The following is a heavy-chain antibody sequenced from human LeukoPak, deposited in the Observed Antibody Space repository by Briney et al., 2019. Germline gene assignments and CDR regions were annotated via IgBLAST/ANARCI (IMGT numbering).Heavy chain of an antibody. Sequence: GGSLRLSCAASGFTFSSYGMHWVRQAPGKGLEWVANIKQDGSEKYYVDSVKGRFTISRDNAKNSLYLQMDSLRAEDTAVYYCARRYFDYWGQGTLVTVSS. CDR1: GFTFSSYG. CDR2: IKQDGSEK. V-gene: IGHV3-7*03. J-gene: IGHJ4*02. CDR3: ARRYFDY.